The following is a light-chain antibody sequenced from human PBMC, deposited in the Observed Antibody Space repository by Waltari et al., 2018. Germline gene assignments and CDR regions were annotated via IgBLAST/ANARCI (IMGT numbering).Light chain of an antibody. CDR2: RAS. J-gene: IGKJ2*01. CDR3: QQYSTYPYT. V-gene: IGKV1-5*03. Sequence: DIQMTQSPSTLSASVGDRVTITCRASQSISSWLAWYQQKPGKAPKLLIPRASSLESGVPSTFSGSGSGTEFTLTISSLQPNDFATYYCQQYSTYPYTFAQGTKLEMK. CDR1: QSISSW.